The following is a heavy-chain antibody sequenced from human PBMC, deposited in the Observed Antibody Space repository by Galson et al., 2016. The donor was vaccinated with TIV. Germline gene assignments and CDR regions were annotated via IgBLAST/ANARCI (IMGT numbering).Heavy chain of an antibody. J-gene: IGHJ4*02. CDR3: AAFPFYYDNSGTPFDY. V-gene: IGHV1-58*01. CDR2: IVVGSGNT. D-gene: IGHD3-22*01. Sequence: SVKVSRKASGFIFTSSAVQWVRQARGQRLEWIGWIVVGSGNTNYAQNFQERVTITRDMSTSTVYMELSSLRPEDTAVYYCAAFPFYYDNSGTPFDYWGQGTLVTVSS. CDR1: GFIFTSSA.